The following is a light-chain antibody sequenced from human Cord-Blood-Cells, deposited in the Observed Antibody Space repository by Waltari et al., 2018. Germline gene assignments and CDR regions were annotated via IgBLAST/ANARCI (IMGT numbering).Light chain of an antibody. CDR2: EVR. Sequence: QSALTQPASVSGSPGQSITISCTGTSSDVGGYNYVSWYQQHPGKAPKLMIYEVRNRPSGVSNRVSGPKAGNTASLTISGLQAEYEADYYCSSYTSSSTLDVVFGGGTKLTVL. CDR1: SSDVGGYNY. CDR3: SSYTSSSTLDVV. J-gene: IGLJ2*01. V-gene: IGLV2-14*01.